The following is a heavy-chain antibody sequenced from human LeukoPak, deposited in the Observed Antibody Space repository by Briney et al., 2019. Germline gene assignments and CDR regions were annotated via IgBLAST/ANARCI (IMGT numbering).Heavy chain of an antibody. CDR2: IIPIFGTA. Sequence: ASVKVSCKASGGTFSSYAISWVRQAPGQGLEWMGGIIPIFGTANYAQKFQGRVTITADESTSTAYMEPSSLRSEDTAVYYCARDRLFGVVTSFDYWGQGTLVTVSS. CDR1: GGTFSSYA. J-gene: IGHJ4*02. CDR3: ARDRLFGVVTSFDY. D-gene: IGHD3-3*01. V-gene: IGHV1-69*13.